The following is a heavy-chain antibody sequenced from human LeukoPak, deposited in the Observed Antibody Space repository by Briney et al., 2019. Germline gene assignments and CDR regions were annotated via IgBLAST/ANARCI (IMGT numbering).Heavy chain of an antibody. D-gene: IGHD6-13*01. Sequence: GASVKVSCRASGYTFSRYGISWVRQAPGQGLEWMGGIIPIFGTANYAQKFQGRVTITADESTSTAYMELSSLRSEDTAVYYCARVLEIAAAGISRGFDPWGQGTLVTVSS. CDR2: IIPIFGTA. CDR3: ARVLEIAAAGISRGFDP. J-gene: IGHJ5*02. V-gene: IGHV1-69*13. CDR1: GYTFSRYG.